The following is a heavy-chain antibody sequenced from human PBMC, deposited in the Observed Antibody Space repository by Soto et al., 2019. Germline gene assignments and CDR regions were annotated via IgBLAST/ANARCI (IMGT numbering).Heavy chain of an antibody. Sequence: EVRLVETGGGLIQPGGSLRLSCAVSGFTVGYNYMYWVRQPPGKGLEWVSLIYSNGDTRYADSVAGRFTVSRDSLKNTLYLQMNNLRDEDTAVYYCARKTDSGGNGGFWGQGTLVTVSS. J-gene: IGHJ4*02. D-gene: IGHD2-15*01. CDR1: GFTVGYNY. CDR2: IYSNGDT. CDR3: ARKTDSGGNGGF. V-gene: IGHV3-53*02.